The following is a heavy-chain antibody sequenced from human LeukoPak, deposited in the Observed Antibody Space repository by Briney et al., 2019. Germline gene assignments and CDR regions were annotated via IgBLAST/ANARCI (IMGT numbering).Heavy chain of an antibody. CDR3: ARLRWWHYSYYYMDV. J-gene: IGHJ6*03. CDR1: GGSFSGYY. V-gene: IGHV4-34*01. D-gene: IGHD4-23*01. CDR2: INHSGST. Sequence: SETLSLTCAVDGGSFSGYYWSWIRQPPGKGLEWIGEINHSGSTNYNPSLKSRVTISVDTSKNQFSLKLSSVTAADTAVYYCARLRWWHYSYYYMDVWGKGTTVTVSS.